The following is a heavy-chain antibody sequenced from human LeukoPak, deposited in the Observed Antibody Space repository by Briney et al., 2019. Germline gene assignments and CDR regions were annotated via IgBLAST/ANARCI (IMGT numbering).Heavy chain of an antibody. CDR1: GGSISIYY. Sequence: PSETLSLTCSVSGGSISIYYWSWIRQPPGKGREWIGYIYNSGSTNYNPSLKRRVPISVDRSKNQFYLKLSSVTAADTAVYYCARGIRGVDTAMNDAFDIWGQGTMVTVSS. J-gene: IGHJ3*02. CDR2: IYNSGST. D-gene: IGHD5-18*01. V-gene: IGHV4-59*01. CDR3: ARGIRGVDTAMNDAFDI.